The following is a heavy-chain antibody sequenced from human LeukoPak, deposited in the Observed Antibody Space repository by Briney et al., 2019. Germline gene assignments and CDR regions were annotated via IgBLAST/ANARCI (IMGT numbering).Heavy chain of an antibody. CDR2: IKQDGSET. Sequence: GGSLRLSCAASEFTFSTYWMTWVRQAPGKGLEWVAPIKQDGSETKYVDSVKGRFTISRDNAKNSLFLQVNSLRDDDTAVYYCARANIVAGGYYYYGMDVWGRGTTVTVSS. CDR3: ARANIVAGGYYYYGMDV. J-gene: IGHJ6*02. V-gene: IGHV3-7*01. CDR1: EFTFSTYW. D-gene: IGHD2-21*01.